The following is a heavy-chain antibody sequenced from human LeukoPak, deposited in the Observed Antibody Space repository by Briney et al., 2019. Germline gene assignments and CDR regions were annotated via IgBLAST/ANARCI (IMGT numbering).Heavy chain of an antibody. V-gene: IGHV3-48*02. D-gene: IGHD3-16*02. Sequence: GGSLRLSCAASGFTVSSNYMSWVRQAPGKGLEWVSYISSSGTTIYYADSVKGRFTISRDNAENSLYLQMNSLRDEDTAVYYCARDRLGELSTIDYWGQGTLVTVSS. CDR2: ISSSGTTI. J-gene: IGHJ4*02. CDR3: ARDRLGELSTIDY. CDR1: GFTVSSNY.